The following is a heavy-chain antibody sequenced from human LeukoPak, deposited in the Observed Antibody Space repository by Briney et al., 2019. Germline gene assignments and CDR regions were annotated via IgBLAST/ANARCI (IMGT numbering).Heavy chain of an antibody. D-gene: IGHD3-9*01. Sequence: SETLSLTCAIYGGSFSGYYWSWIRQPPGKGLEWIGEINHSGSTNYSPSLKSRVTMSVDTSKNQFSLKLSSVTAADTAVYYCARGRLRYFDWLPFGYWGQGTLVTVSS. J-gene: IGHJ4*02. CDR3: ARGRLRYFDWLPFGY. CDR1: GGSFSGYY. CDR2: INHSGST. V-gene: IGHV4-34*01.